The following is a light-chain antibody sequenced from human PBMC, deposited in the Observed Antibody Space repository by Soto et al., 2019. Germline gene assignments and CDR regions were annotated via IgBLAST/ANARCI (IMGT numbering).Light chain of an antibody. CDR2: KAS. CDR1: QSISSW. CDR3: QQYNSYPLT. Sequence: DIQMTQSPSTLSASVGDRVTITCRASQSISSWLAWYQQKPGKAPNLLIYKASSLASGVPSRFSGSGSGTEFTLNISSLQPDDFATYYCQQYNSYPLTFGGGTKVEIK. V-gene: IGKV1-5*03. J-gene: IGKJ4*01.